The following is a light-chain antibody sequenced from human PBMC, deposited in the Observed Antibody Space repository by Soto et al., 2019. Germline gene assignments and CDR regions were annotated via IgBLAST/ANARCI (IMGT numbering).Light chain of an antibody. V-gene: IGKV1-39*01. J-gene: IGKJ1*01. Sequence: LQRTQSPSSLSSSVGDRLTVTFLASQSISSYLNWYQQKPGKAPKLLIYAASSLQSGVPSRFSGSGSGTDFTLTISSLQPEDFATYYCQQSYSTPWTFGQGTKVDI. CDR1: QSISSY. CDR2: AAS. CDR3: QQSYSTPWT.